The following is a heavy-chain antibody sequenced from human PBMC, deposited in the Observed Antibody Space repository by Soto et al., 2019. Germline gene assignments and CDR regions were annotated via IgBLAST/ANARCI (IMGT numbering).Heavy chain of an antibody. Sequence: QVPLQESGPGLVKPSETLSLSCTVSGGSISSYYWSWIRQTPEKGLEWIGYVNDHWGSNYNPSLKSRLAISLNTSKRQFSLKLTSVPATDTGVYYCARQGFGALHGLVDVWAQGTTVTVSS. CDR2: VNDHWGS. CDR3: ARQGFGALHGLVDV. D-gene: IGHD3-10*01. J-gene: IGHJ6*02. CDR1: GGSISSYY. V-gene: IGHV4-59*08.